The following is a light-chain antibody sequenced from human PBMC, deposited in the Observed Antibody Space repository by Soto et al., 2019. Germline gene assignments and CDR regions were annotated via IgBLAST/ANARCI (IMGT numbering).Light chain of an antibody. CDR3: NSYAGSNTYV. Sequence: QSVLTQPPSVSGAPGQRVTISCTGSSSNIGAGYDVHWYQQLPGTAPKLLIYTNSNRPSGVPDRFSGSKSGTSASLAITGLQAEDEADYYCNSYAGSNTYVFGTGTKVTVL. V-gene: IGLV1-40*01. CDR2: TNS. J-gene: IGLJ1*01. CDR1: SSNIGAGYD.